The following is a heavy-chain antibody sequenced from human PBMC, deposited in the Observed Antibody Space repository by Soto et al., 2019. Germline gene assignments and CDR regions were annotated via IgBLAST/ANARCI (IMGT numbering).Heavy chain of an antibody. CDR2: ISSSSSYI. CDR3: ARDLGYYDSSGRRSAFDI. V-gene: IGHV3-21*05. J-gene: IGHJ3*02. Sequence: GGSLRLSCAASGFTFSSYSMNWVRQAPGKGLEWVSYISSSSSYIYYTDSVKGRFTISRDNAKNSLYLQMSSLRAEDTAVYYCARDLGYYDSSGRRSAFDIWGQGTMVTVSS. CDR1: GFTFSSYS. D-gene: IGHD3-22*01.